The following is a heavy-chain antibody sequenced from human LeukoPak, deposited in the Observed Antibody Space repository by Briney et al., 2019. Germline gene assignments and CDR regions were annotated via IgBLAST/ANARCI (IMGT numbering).Heavy chain of an antibody. D-gene: IGHD6-13*01. V-gene: IGHV3-74*01. Sequence: GGSLRLSCAASGFSSSDYWMHWVRHAPGKGLVWVSRMNSDGTTTNYADSVKGRFTISRYNSKNTLYLQMNSLRAEDTAVYYCAKGRYSSSRYVWDYWGQGTLFTVSS. J-gene: IGHJ4*02. CDR1: GFSSSDYW. CDR2: MNSDGTTT. CDR3: AKGRYSSSRYVWDY.